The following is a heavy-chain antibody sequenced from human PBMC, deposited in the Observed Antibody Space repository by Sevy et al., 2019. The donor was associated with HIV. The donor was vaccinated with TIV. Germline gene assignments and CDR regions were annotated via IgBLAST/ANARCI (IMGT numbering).Heavy chain of an antibody. J-gene: IGHJ3*02. D-gene: IGHD1-26*01. Sequence: GGSLRLSCAASGFTFSNYYMSWIRQAPGKGLEWVSYISSLSSYTNFADSVKGRFTISRDNAKNSLYLQMKSLRAEDTAVYYCAGGSGRYNDAFDIWGKGTMVTVSS. CDR1: GFTFSNYY. CDR2: ISSLSSYT. CDR3: AGGSGRYNDAFDI. V-gene: IGHV3-11*06.